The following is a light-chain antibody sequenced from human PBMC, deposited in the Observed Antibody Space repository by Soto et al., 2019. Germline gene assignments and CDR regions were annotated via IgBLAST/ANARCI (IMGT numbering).Light chain of an antibody. J-gene: IGKJ1*01. Sequence: EKAMTQSPATLSVSPGDRATLSCRSSQRINSHLAWYHLKPRQAPRLLIYGASIRATGIPARFIGSGSGTEFTLTISSVEYEEFAVYYCQQYDNWSPWTFGQGTKVDI. CDR3: QQYDNWSPWT. CDR2: GAS. V-gene: IGKV3-15*01. CDR1: QRINSH.